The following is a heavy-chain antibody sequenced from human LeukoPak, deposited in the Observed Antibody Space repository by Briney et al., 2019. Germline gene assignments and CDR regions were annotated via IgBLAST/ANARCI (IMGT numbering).Heavy chain of an antibody. Sequence: SGTLSLTCTVSGDSIGSYFWSWIRQPPGKGLEWIGYNSGSTNYNPSLKSRVTILLDRSKNQFSLKLSSVTAADTAIYYCARGRGYGGNYLRSFDIWGQGTMVTVSS. CDR1: GDSIGSYF. V-gene: IGHV4-59*08. CDR2: NSGST. CDR3: ARGRGYGGNYLRSFDI. D-gene: IGHD1-26*01. J-gene: IGHJ3*02.